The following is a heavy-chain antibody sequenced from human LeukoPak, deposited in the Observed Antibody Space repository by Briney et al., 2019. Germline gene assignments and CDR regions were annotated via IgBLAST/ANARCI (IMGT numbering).Heavy chain of an antibody. V-gene: IGHV4-4*07. CDR3: AREAVGPGGDSSGWFDP. CDR1: GGSISSYY. J-gene: IGHJ5*02. Sequence: SETLSLTCTVSGGSISSYYWSWIRQPAGKGLEWIGRIYTSGSTNYNPPLKSRVTMSVDTSKNQFSLKLSSVTAADTAVYYCAREAVGPGGDSSGWFDPWGQGTLVTASS. CDR2: IYTSGST. D-gene: IGHD2-21*02.